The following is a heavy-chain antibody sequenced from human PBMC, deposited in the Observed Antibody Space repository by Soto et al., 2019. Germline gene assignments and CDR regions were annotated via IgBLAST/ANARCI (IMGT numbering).Heavy chain of an antibody. J-gene: IGHJ4*02. CDR3: ASRYDSSGYWDY. Sequence: QPPGKGLEWIGSIYYSGSTYYSPSLKSRVTISVDTSKNQFSLKLSSVTAADTAVYYCASRYDSSGYWDYWGQGTLVTVSS. V-gene: IGHV4-39*01. CDR2: IYYSGST. D-gene: IGHD3-22*01.